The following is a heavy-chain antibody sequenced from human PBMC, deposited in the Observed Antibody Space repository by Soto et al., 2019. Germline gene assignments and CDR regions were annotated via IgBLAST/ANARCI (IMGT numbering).Heavy chain of an antibody. J-gene: IGHJ1*01. D-gene: IGHD2-15*01. CDR1: GFSLSTSGVG. CDR2: IYWDDDK. CDR3: GEGSLAPLHGH. Sequence: QITLKESGPTLVKPTQTLTLTCTFSGFSLSTSGVGVGWIRQPPGKALEWLALIYWDDDKRYSPFLKSRLTITQATSQNQVVLTMTNMDPVKTATYYCGEGSLAPLHGHWGQGTLVTVSS. V-gene: IGHV2-5*02.